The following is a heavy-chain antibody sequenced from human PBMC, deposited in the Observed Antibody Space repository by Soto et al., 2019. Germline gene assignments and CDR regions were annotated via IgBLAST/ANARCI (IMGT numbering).Heavy chain of an antibody. CDR3: GRAWVVPRRNYYYYMDV. CDR1: GGSIGGYY. J-gene: IGHJ6*03. Sequence: SETLSLTCTVSGGSIGGYYGSWIRQPPGKGLEWLGDIFHSGNTSYNPSLKSRVTISVDTSKNQFSLKLSSVTAADTAVYYCGRAWVVPRRNYYYYMDVWGKGTTVTVSS. CDR2: IFHSGNT. V-gene: IGHV4-59*12. D-gene: IGHD2-15*01.